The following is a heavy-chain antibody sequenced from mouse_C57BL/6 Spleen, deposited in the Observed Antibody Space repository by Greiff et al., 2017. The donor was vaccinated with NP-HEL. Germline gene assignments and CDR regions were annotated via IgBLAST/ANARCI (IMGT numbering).Heavy chain of an antibody. D-gene: IGHD1-1*01. CDR1: GFTFSNYW. CDR3: TGGYYYGNYFDY. Sequence: EVQRVESGGGLVQPGGSMKLSCVASGFTFSNYWMNWVRQSPEKGLEWVAQIRLKSDNYATHYAESVKGRFTISRDDSKSSVYLQMNNLRAEDTGIYYCTGGYYYGNYFDYWGQGTTLTVSS. J-gene: IGHJ2*01. CDR2: IRLKSDNYAT. V-gene: IGHV6-3*01.